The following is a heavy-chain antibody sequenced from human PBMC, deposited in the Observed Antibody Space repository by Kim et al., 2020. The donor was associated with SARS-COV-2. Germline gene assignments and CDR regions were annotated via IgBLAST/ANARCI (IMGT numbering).Heavy chain of an antibody. J-gene: IGHJ4*02. D-gene: IGHD3-9*01. V-gene: IGHV1-2*02. CDR3: ARGGKGLTSPDFDY. Sequence: YAQTFQGRITMTRDTSITTSYMELSSLTSDDTAVFYCARGGKGLTSPDFDYWGQGTLVTVS.